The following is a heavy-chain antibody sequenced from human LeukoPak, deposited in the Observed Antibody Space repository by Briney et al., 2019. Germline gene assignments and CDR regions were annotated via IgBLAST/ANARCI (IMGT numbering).Heavy chain of an antibody. V-gene: IGHV3-74*01. CDR3: ARDGYFGFDY. J-gene: IGHJ4*02. CDR2: INTDGSST. CDR1: GFTFSSHW. D-gene: IGHD5-18*01. Sequence: GGSLRLSCAASGFTFSSHWMHWVRQAPGKGLEWVSRINTDGSSTSYADSVKGRFTISRDNAKNTLYLQMNSLRAEDTAVYFCARDGYFGFDYWGQGTLVTVSS.